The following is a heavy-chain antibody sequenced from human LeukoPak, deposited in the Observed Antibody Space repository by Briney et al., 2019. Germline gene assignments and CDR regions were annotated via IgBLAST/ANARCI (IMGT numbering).Heavy chain of an antibody. D-gene: IGHD3-3*01. Sequence: PSETLSLTCAVYGGSFSGYYWSWIRQPPGKGLEWIGEINHSRSTNYNPSLKSRVTISVDTSKNQFSLKLSSVTAADTAVYYCARGPITIPYFQHWGQGTLVTVSS. CDR1: GGSFSGYY. CDR2: INHSRST. J-gene: IGHJ1*01. CDR3: ARGPITIPYFQH. V-gene: IGHV4-34*01.